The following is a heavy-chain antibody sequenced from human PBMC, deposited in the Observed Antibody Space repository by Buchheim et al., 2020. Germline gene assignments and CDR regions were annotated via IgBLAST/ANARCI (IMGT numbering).Heavy chain of an antibody. J-gene: IGHJ6*02. CDR1: GFTFSSYG. V-gene: IGHV3-30*18. D-gene: IGHD3-10*01. CDR2: ISYDGSNK. CDR3: AKDLRTMVRGVHYYYGMDV. Sequence: QVQLVESGGGVVQPGRSLRLSCAASGFTFSSYGMHWVRQAPGKGLEWVAVISYDGSNKYYADSVKGRFTISRDHSKNKPYLKMNSLRAEDTAVYYCAKDLRTMVRGVHYYYGMDVWGQGTT.